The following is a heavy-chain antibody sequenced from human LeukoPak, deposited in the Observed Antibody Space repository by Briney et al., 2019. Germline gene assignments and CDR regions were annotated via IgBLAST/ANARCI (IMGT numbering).Heavy chain of an antibody. D-gene: IGHD3-9*01. CDR2: IYYSGST. V-gene: IGHV4-61*08. J-gene: IGHJ4*02. Sequence: SETLSLTCPVSTGSISSGVYYWSWIRQHPGKGLEWIGYIYYSGSTNYNPSLKSRVTISVDTSKNQFSLKLSSVTAADTAVYYCARHVWLQPFDYWGQGTLVTVSS. CDR1: TGSISSGVYY. CDR3: ARHVWLQPFDY.